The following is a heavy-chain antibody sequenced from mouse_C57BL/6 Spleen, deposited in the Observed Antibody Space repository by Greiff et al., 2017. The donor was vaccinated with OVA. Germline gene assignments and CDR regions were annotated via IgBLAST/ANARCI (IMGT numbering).Heavy chain of an antibody. V-gene: IGHV1-18*01. Sequence: EVQLQQSGPELVKPGASVKIPCKASGYTFTDYNMDWVKQSHGKSLEWIGDINPNNGGTIYNQKFKGKATLTVDKSSSTAYMELRSLTSEDTAVYYCARTYYGSSYVGFAYWGQGTLVTVSA. CDR1: GYTFTDYN. CDR2: INPNNGGT. D-gene: IGHD1-1*01. CDR3: ARTYYGSSYVGFAY. J-gene: IGHJ3*01.